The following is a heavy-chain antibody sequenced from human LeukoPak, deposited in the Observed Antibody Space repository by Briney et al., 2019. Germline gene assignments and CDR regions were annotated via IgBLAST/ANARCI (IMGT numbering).Heavy chain of an antibody. Sequence: SETLSLTCTVSGASISSGTYYWNWIRQSAGKGLEWIGHIDITGSTNYNPSLKSRVTISVDTSKNQFSLRLSSVTAADTAVYYCARDVMAWGQGTLVTVSS. J-gene: IGHJ5*02. CDR2: IDITGST. CDR1: GASISSGTYY. V-gene: IGHV4-61*09. CDR3: ARDVMA.